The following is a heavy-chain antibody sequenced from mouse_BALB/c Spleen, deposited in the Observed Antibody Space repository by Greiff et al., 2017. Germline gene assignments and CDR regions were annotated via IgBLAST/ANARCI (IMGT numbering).Heavy chain of an antibody. CDR1: GFTFSSFG. J-gene: IGHJ3*01. V-gene: IGHV5-17*02. CDR2: ISSGSSTI. D-gene: IGHD2-14*01. Sequence: EVQRVESGGGLVQPGGSRKLSCAASGFTFSSFGMHWVRQAPEKGLEWVAYISSGSSTIYYADTVKGRFTISRDNPKNTLFLQMTSLRSEDTAMYYCARGEVRRFAYWGQGTLVTVSA. CDR3: ARGEVRRFAY.